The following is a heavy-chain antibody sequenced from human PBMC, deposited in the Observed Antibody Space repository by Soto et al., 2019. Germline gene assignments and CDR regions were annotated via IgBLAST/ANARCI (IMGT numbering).Heavy chain of an antibody. Sequence: EVQLVESGGGLVQPGGSLRLSCAASGFTFSSYSMNWVRQAPGKGLEWVSYISSSSSTIYYADSVKGRFTISGDNAKNSLYLQMNSLRDEDTAVYYCARDSDWLLLSPGYYYYGMDVWGQGTTVTVSS. D-gene: IGHD3-22*01. V-gene: IGHV3-48*02. CDR1: GFTFSSYS. CDR2: ISSSSSTI. J-gene: IGHJ6*02. CDR3: ARDSDWLLLSPGYYYYGMDV.